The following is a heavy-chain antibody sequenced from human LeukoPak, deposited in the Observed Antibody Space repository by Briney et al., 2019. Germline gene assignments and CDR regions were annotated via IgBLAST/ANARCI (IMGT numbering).Heavy chain of an antibody. Sequence: ASVKVSCKASGYTFTSYDINWVRQATGQGLEWMGWMNPNSGNTGYAQKFQGRVTMTRNTSISTAYMELSSLRSEDTAVYYCARFRSNLPSQNMEGWGQGTTVTVSS. CDR1: GYTFTSYD. V-gene: IGHV1-8*01. CDR3: ARFRSNLPSQNMEG. CDR2: MNPNSGNT. J-gene: IGHJ6*02. D-gene: IGHD2-15*01.